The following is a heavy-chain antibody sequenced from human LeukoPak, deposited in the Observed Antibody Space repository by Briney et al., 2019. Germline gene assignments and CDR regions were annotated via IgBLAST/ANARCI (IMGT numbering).Heavy chain of an antibody. V-gene: IGHV1-18*01. D-gene: IGHD5-18*01. CDR2: ISAYNGNT. CDR3: ARDTGDTAMVTRYYYYYGMDV. J-gene: IGHJ6*02. CDR1: GYTFTKYG. Sequence: ASVKVSCKASGYTFTKYGISWVRPAPGQGLEWMGWISAYNGNTNYAQKLQGRVTMTTDTSTSTAYMELRSLRSDDTAVYYCARDTGDTAMVTRYYYYYGMDVWGQGTTVTVSS.